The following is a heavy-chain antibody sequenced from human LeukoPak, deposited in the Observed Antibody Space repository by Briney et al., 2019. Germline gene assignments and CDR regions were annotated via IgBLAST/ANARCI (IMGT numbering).Heavy chain of an antibody. CDR1: GFTFSNAW. CDR2: IKSKTDGGTT. CDR3: TRDDYYDSSGYGPFDY. D-gene: IGHD3-22*01. V-gene: IGHV3-15*01. Sequence: GGSLRLSCTASGFTFSNAWMNWVRQAPGKGLEWVGRIKSKTDGGTTEYPAPVKGRFTISRDDSKSIAYLQMNSLKTEDTAVYYCTRDDYYDSSGYGPFDYWGQGTLVTVSS. J-gene: IGHJ4*02.